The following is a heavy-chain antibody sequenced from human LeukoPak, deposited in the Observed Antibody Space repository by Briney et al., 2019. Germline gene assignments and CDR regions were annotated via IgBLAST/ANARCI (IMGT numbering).Heavy chain of an antibody. CDR1: GYTFTTYD. Sequence: ASVKVSCKASGYTFTTYDINWVRQATGQGLEWMGWMNPSSGNTGYAQKVQGRVTMTRDTSISTAYMELSGLRSEDTAMYYCARYTEGNGFDIWGQGTMVTVSA. CDR2: MNPSSGNT. J-gene: IGHJ3*02. CDR3: ARYTEGNGFDI. V-gene: IGHV1-8*01.